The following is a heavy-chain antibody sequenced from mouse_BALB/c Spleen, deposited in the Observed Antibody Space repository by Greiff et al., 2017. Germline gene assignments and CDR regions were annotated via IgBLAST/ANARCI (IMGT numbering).Heavy chain of an antibody. CDR3: NAWTGSWFAY. D-gene: IGHD4-1*01. CDR2: INPSNGGT. CDR1: GYTFTSYW. Sequence: QVQLQQPGAELVKPGASVKLSCKASGYTFTSYWMHWVKLRPGQGFEWIGEINPSNGGTNYNEKFKRKATLTADTSSNTAYLQLSSLTSEDTAVYYCNAWTGSWFAYWGQGTLVTVSA. J-gene: IGHJ3*01. V-gene: IGHV1S16*01.